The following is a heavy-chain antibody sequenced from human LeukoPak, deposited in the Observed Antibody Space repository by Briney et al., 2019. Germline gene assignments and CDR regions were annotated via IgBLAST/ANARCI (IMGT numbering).Heavy chain of an antibody. V-gene: IGHV1-8*01. D-gene: IGHD3-22*01. J-gene: IGHJ3*02. CDR3: ARDLGNYYDSSGYYYSVAFDI. CDR1: GYTFTSYD. Sequence: ASVKVSCKASGYTFTSYDINWVRQATGQGLEWMGWMNPNSGNTGYAQKFQGRVTMTRNTSISTAYMELSSLRSEDTAVYYCARDLGNYYDSSGYYYSVAFDIWGQGTMVTVSS. CDR2: MNPNSGNT.